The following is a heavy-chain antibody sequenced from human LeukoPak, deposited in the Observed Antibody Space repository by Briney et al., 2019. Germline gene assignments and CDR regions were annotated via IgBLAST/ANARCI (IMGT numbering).Heavy chain of an antibody. CDR2: IHSGGST. D-gene: IGHD6-19*01. J-gene: IGHJ4*02. V-gene: IGHV3-66*01. CDR3: ARAVEWLAFDY. CDR1: GFTVSSNY. Sequence: GGSLRLSRAASGFTVSSNYMSWVRQAPGKGLEWVSVIHSGGSTYYADSVKGRFTISRDNSKNTLYLQMNSLRAEDTAVYYCARAVEWLAFDYWGQGTLVTVSS.